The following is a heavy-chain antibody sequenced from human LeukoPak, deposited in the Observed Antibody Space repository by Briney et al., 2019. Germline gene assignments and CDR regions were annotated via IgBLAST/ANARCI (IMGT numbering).Heavy chain of an antibody. CDR2: ISGSGGST. V-gene: IGHV3-23*01. Sequence: GGSLRLSCAASGFTFSSYAMSWVRQAPGKRLEWVSAISGSGGSTYYADSVKGRFTISRDNSKNTLYLQMNSLRAEDTAVYYCAKSLRITIFGVVALFDYWGQGTLVTVSS. CDR3: AKSLRITIFGVVALFDY. J-gene: IGHJ4*02. CDR1: GFTFSSYA. D-gene: IGHD3-3*01.